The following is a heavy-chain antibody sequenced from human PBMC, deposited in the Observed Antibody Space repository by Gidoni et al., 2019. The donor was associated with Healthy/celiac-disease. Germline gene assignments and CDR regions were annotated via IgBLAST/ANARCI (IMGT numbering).Heavy chain of an antibody. CDR3: AKRVRVLGAAAENYFDY. D-gene: IGHD6-13*01. V-gene: IGHV3-23*04. CDR1: GFTFSSYA. Sequence: EVQLVESGGGLVQPGGSLRLSCAASGFTFSSYAMSWVRQAPGKGLEWVSAISGSGGSTYYADSVKGRFTISRDNSKNTLYLQMNSLRAEDTAVYYCAKRVRVLGAAAENYFDYWGQGTLVTVSS. J-gene: IGHJ4*02. CDR2: ISGSGGST.